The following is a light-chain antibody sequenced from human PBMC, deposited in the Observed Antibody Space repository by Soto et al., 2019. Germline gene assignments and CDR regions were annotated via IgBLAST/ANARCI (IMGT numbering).Light chain of an antibody. J-gene: IGLJ3*02. CDR2: AVT. Sequence: QSALTQPASVSGSPGQSITISCSGTSSDVGGYNYVSWYQQHPGKVPLLMICAVTNRPPVVSNRFSGSKSGNTASLTISGLHTEDEADYYFSSYTSSSTCVFGVGTKLTVL. CDR3: SSYTSSSTCV. V-gene: IGLV2-14*01. CDR1: SSDVGGYNY.